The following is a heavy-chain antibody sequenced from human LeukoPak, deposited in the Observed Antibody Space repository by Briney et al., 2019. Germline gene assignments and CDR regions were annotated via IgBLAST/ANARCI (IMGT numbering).Heavy chain of an antibody. J-gene: IGHJ5*02. D-gene: IGHD3-16*02. V-gene: IGHV3-48*03. Sequence: PGRSLRLSCTASAFTFGGYTMSWVRQAPGKGLELVSSISSRGDAIDYADSVKGRFTISRDNAKNSLYLQMNSLRAEDTAVYYCARSPSSFAPWGQGALVTASS. CDR1: AFTFGGYT. CDR2: ISSRGDAI. CDR3: ARSPSSFAP.